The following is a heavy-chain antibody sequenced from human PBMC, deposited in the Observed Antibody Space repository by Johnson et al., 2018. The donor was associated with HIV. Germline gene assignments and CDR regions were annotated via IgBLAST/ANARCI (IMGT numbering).Heavy chain of an antibody. CDR3: ARVGAITIFGVVIIDDAFDI. CDR2: INSDGSNT. J-gene: IGHJ3*02. V-gene: IGHV3-74*02. D-gene: IGHD3-3*01. Sequence: VQLVESGGGLVKAGGSLRLSCAASGFTLSSYWMHWVRQVPGKGPVWVSRINSDGSNTTYADSVKGRFTISRDNAKNTRYLQMHNLRAEDTAVYYCARVGAITIFGVVIIDDAFDIWGQGTMVTVSS. CDR1: GFTLSSYW.